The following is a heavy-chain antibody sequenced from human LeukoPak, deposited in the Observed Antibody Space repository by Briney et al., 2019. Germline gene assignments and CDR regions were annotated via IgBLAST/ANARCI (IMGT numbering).Heavy chain of an antibody. CDR3: AAEVKYSQLLHWFDP. V-gene: IGHV3-33*01. CDR2: IWYDGSNK. CDR1: GFTFSSYG. D-gene: IGHD2-15*01. J-gene: IGHJ5*02. Sequence: GGSLRLSCAASGFTFSSYGMHWVRQAPGKGLEWVAVIWYDGSNKYYADSVKGRFTISRDNSKNTLYLQMNSLRAEDTAVYYCAAEVKYSQLLHWFDPWGQGTLVTVSS.